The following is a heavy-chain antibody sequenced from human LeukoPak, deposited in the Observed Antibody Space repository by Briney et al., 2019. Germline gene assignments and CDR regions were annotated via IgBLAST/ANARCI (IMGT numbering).Heavy chain of an antibody. D-gene: IGHD3-16*01. J-gene: IGHJ4*01. CDR3: AGDYIWGRLF. CDR1: GFSLSDYW. Sequence: GGSLRLSCVGSGFSLSDYWMHWVRQTPGKGLMWVSRITSDGSTTWYADSVKGRFTVSRDNAKNTLFLEMNSLRDEATAVYYCAGDYIWGRLFWGQGTLVTVSS. V-gene: IGHV3-74*01. CDR2: ITSDGSTT.